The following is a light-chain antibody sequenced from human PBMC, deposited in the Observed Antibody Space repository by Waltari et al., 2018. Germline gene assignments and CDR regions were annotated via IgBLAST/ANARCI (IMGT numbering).Light chain of an antibody. CDR3: QKYDRLPAT. CDR1: QSVGRY. Sequence: EVVLTQSPGTLSLSPGVRATLYCRASQSVGRYLAWYQQKPGRAPRLLIYGASSRATGIPDRFSGVGSGTDFSLTISRLEAEDFAVYYCQKYDRLPATFGQGTKVEIK. J-gene: IGKJ1*01. CDR2: GAS. V-gene: IGKV3-20*01.